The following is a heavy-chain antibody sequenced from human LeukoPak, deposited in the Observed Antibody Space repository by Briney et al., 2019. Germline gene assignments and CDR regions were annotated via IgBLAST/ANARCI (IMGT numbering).Heavy chain of an antibody. Sequence: PGGSLRLSCAASGFTFSSYSMNWVRQAPGKGLEWISYIGSSSSSIYYAESVKGRFTMSRDNAKNSLYLQMNSLRAEDTAVYYCARDRYGSSXHGADAFDXXXXXXXXTVSS. J-gene: IGHJ3*02. D-gene: IGHD6-13*01. V-gene: IGHV3-48*01. CDR3: ARDRYGSSXHGADAFDX. CDR1: GFTFSSYS. CDR2: IGSSSSSI.